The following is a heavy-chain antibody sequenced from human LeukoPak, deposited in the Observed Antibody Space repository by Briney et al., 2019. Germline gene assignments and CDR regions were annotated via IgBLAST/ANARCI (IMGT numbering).Heavy chain of an antibody. CDR2: INWNGGST. V-gene: IGHV3-20*04. CDR1: GFIFDDYD. D-gene: IGHD1-1*01. Sequence: GSLRLSCAASGFIFDDYDMSWVRQAPGKGLEWVSGINWNGGSTAYADSVKGRFTISRDNAKNSLYLQMNSLRAEDTALYYCARDWNDVNAFDIWGQGTMVTVSS. J-gene: IGHJ3*02. CDR3: ARDWNDVNAFDI.